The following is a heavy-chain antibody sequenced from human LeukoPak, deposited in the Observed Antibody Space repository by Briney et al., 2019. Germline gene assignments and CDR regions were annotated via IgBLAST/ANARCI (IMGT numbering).Heavy chain of an antibody. CDR3: ARDSSSSVGGFDY. J-gene: IGHJ4*02. CDR2: FYSGGST. D-gene: IGHD6-6*01. V-gene: IGHV3-66*02. Sequence: GSLRLSCVASGFTVSSNYMSCVRHAPGRGLGWVSIFYSGGSTYYADSVKGRFTISRDNSKNTLYLQMNSLRPDDTAVYYCARDSSSSVGGFDYWGQGTLVTVSS. CDR1: GFTVSSNY.